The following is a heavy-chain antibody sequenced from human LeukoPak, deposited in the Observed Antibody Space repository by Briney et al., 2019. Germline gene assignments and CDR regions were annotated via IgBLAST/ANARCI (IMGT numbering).Heavy chain of an antibody. CDR3: ARGRKGYYYLGAFDI. J-gene: IGHJ3*02. CDR2: INHSGST. Sequence: SETLSLTCAVYGGSFSGYYWSWIRQPPGKGLEWIGEINHSGSTNYNPSLKSRVTISVDTSKNQFSLKLSSVTAADTAVYYCARGRKGYYYLGAFDIWGQGTMVTVSS. CDR1: GGSFSGYY. V-gene: IGHV4-34*01. D-gene: IGHD3-22*01.